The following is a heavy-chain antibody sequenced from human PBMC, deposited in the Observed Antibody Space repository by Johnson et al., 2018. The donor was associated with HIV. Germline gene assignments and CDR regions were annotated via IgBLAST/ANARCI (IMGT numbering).Heavy chain of an antibody. D-gene: IGHD2/OR15-2a*01. CDR3: ARADFYGAFEI. CDR1: GFIVSSNY. Sequence: VQLVESGGGLVQPGGSLRLSCAASGFIVSSNYMSWVRQAPGKGLEWVSVLYSGGSTYYADSVKGRFTISRDNAKNTLYLQMNSRGAEDTAVYYCARADFYGAFEIWGQGTMVTVSS. V-gene: IGHV3-66*01. J-gene: IGHJ3*02. CDR2: LYSGGST.